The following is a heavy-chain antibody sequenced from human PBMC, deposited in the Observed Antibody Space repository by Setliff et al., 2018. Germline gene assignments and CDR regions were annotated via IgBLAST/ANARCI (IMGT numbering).Heavy chain of an antibody. CDR2: ISDDGGRT. CDR1: GFTFSSYS. CDR3: AKYVKKFAHFDY. V-gene: IGHV3-23*01. D-gene: IGHD3-16*01. J-gene: IGHJ4*02. Sequence: GSLRLSCAGSGFTFSSYSMNWVRQAPGKGLEWVSGISDDGGRTYYADSVKGRFTISRDNSKNTLYLQMSSLRAEDTAVYYCAKYVKKFAHFDYWGQGTLVTVSS.